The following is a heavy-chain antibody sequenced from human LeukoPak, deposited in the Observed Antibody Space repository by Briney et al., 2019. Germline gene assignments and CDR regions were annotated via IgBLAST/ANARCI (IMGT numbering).Heavy chain of an antibody. V-gene: IGHV3-23*01. D-gene: IGHD4-17*01. Sequence: GGSLRLSCAASGFTFSSYAMSWVRQAPGKGLEWVSAISGSGGSTYYADSVKGRFTISRDNSKNTLYLQMNSLRAEDTAVYYCANIYGDYGWYFDLWGRGTLVTVSS. CDR1: GFTFSSYA. CDR2: ISGSGGST. CDR3: ANIYGDYGWYFDL. J-gene: IGHJ2*01.